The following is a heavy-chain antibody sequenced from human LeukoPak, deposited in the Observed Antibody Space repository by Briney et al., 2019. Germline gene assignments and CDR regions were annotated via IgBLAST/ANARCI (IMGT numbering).Heavy chain of an antibody. CDR2: IYHSGST. J-gene: IGHJ5*02. V-gene: IGHV4-4*07. Sequence: SETLSLTCTVSGGSISSHYWTWIRQPAGKGLEWIGSIYHSGSTYYNPSLKSRVTISVDTSKNQFSLKLSSVTAADTAVYYCARDRRITIFGVVISWFDPWGQGTLVTVSS. D-gene: IGHD3-3*01. CDR1: GGSISSHY. CDR3: ARDRRITIFGVVISWFDP.